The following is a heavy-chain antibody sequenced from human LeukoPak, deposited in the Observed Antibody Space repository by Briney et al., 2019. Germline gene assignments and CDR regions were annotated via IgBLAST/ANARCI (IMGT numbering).Heavy chain of an antibody. Sequence: GGSLRLSCAASGFTFSSYAMSWVRQAPGKGLEWVSAISGSGGSTYYADSVKGRFTISRDNSKNTLYLQMNSLRAEDTAVYYCAKDCWGYSSSLGPEDWFDPWGQGTLVTVSS. CDR1: GFTFSSYA. D-gene: IGHD6-13*01. J-gene: IGHJ5*02. V-gene: IGHV3-23*01. CDR2: ISGSGGST. CDR3: AKDCWGYSSSLGPEDWFDP.